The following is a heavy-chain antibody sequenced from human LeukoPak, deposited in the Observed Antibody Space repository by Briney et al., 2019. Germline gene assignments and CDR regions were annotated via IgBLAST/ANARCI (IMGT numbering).Heavy chain of an antibody. J-gene: IGHJ5*02. Sequence: GASVKVSCKASGYTFTSYYMHWVRQAPGQGLEWMGRINPNSGGTNYAQKFQGRVTMTRDTSISTAYMELSRLRSDDTAVYYCARVVAAGTPGWFDPWGQGTLVTVSS. CDR3: ARVVAAGTPGWFDP. CDR1: GYTFTSYY. V-gene: IGHV1-2*06. D-gene: IGHD6-13*01. CDR2: INPNSGGT.